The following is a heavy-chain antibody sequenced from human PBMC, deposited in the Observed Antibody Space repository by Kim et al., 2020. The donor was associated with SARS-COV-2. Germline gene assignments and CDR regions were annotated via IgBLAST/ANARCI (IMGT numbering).Heavy chain of an antibody. CDR2: GDSDT. D-gene: IGHD3-3*01. V-gene: IGHV5-51*01. J-gene: IGHJ5*02. Sequence: GDSDTRYRPSFQGQVTISADKSISTAYLQWSSLKASDTAMYYCARRSGRSWGQGTLVTVSS. CDR3: ARRSGRS.